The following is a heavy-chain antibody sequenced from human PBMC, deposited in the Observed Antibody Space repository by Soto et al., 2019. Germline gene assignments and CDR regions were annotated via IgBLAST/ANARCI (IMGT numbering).Heavy chain of an antibody. J-gene: IGHJ6*02. Sequence: SETLSLTCAVYGGSFSGYYWSWIRQPPGKGLEWIGEINHSGSTNYNPSLKSRVAISVDTSKNQFSLKLSSVTAADTAVYYCAILRGGTSYGMDVWGQGTTVTVSS. D-gene: IGHD3-16*01. CDR3: AILRGGTSYGMDV. V-gene: IGHV4-34*01. CDR1: GGSFSGYY. CDR2: INHSGST.